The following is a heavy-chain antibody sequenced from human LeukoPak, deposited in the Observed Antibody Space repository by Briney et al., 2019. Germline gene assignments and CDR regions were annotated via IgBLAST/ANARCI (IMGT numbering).Heavy chain of an antibody. CDR1: GGSISSYY. CDR2: IYYSGST. J-gene: IGHJ4*02. V-gene: IGHV4-59*08. CDR3: ARGPYCGGDCYFAY. D-gene: IGHD2-21*02. Sequence: SETLSLTCTVSGGSISSYYWSWIRQPPGKGLEWIGYIYYSGSTNYNPSLKSRVTISVDTSKNQFSLKLSSVTAADTAVYFCARGPYCGGDCYFAYWGQGTLVTVSS.